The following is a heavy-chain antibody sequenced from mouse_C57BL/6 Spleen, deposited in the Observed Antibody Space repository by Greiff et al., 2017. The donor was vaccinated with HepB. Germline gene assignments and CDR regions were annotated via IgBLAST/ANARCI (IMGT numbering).Heavy chain of an antibody. CDR1: GYAFTNYL. J-gene: IGHJ3*01. D-gene: IGHD3-3*01. V-gene: IGHV1-54*01. CDR2: INPGSGGT. CDR3: AGEGLSFAD. Sequence: QVQLKEPGAELVRPGTSVKVSCKASGYAFTNYLIEWVKQRPGQGLEWIGVINPGSGGTNYNEKFKSKATLTADKSSSTAYMQLSSLTSEDSAVYFCAGEGLSFADWGQGTLVTV.